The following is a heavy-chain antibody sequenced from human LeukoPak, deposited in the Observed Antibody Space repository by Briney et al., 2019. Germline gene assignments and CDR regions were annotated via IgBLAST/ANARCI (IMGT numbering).Heavy chain of an antibody. D-gene: IGHD1-7*01. CDR1: GFTFSSYW. J-gene: IGHJ4*02. V-gene: IGHV3-74*01. CDR3: ATAGNYRFDY. Sequence: KPGGSLRLSCAASGFTFSSYWMHWVRQAPGKGLVWVSRINPDGSTINYADSVKGRFTISRDNAKNTLYLQMNSLRAEDTAVYYCATAGNYRFDYWGQGTLVTVSS. CDR2: INPDGSTI.